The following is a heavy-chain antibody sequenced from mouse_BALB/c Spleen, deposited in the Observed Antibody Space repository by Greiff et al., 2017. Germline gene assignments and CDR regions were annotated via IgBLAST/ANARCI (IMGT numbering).Heavy chain of an antibody. CDR1: GFNIKDTY. D-gene: IGHD2-10*02. CDR3: ARYGNSPAMDY. V-gene: IGHV14-3*02. CDR2: IDPANGNT. J-gene: IGHJ4*01. Sequence: EVQLQQSGAELVKPGASVKLSCTASGFNIKDTYMHWVKQRPEQGLEWIGRIDPANGNTKYDPKFQGKATITADTSSNTAYLQLSSLTSEDTAVYYCARYGNSPAMDYWGQGTSVTVSS.